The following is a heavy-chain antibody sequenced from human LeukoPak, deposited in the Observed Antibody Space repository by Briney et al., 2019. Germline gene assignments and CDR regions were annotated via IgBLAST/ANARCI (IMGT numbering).Heavy chain of an antibody. Sequence: GGSLRLSCAASGFTFSSYSMNWVRQAPGKGLEWVSSISSSSSYIYYADSVKGRFTISRDNAKNSLFLQMDSLRAEDTAIYYCAKGLFSAYDKYLDSWGQGTLATVSS. D-gene: IGHD5-12*01. CDR3: AKGLFSAYDKYLDS. CDR2: ISSSSSYI. J-gene: IGHJ4*02. CDR1: GFTFSSYS. V-gene: IGHV3-21*04.